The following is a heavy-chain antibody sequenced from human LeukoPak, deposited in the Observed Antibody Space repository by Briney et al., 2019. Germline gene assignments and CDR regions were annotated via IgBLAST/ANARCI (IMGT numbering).Heavy chain of an antibody. Sequence: ASVTVSCKASGYTFNRYGFSWVRQAPGQALEWMGWISAYNGNTNYAQKLEGRVTMTTDTSTSTAYMELRSLRSDDTAVYYYARDLRDSSAWFDPWGQGTLVTVSS. D-gene: IGHD6-25*01. CDR2: ISAYNGNT. V-gene: IGHV1-18*01. CDR3: ARDLRDSSAWFDP. CDR1: GYTFNRYG. J-gene: IGHJ5*02.